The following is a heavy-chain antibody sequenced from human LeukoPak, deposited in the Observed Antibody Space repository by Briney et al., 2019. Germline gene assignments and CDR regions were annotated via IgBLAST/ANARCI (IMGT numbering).Heavy chain of an antibody. J-gene: IGHJ4*02. CDR2: VNPSGGST. V-gene: IGHV1-46*01. D-gene: IGHD1-26*01. CDR3: ARGKTVGDY. CDR1: GYTFIIYY. Sequence: ASVKVSCKASGYTFIIYYIHSVRQAPGQGLEWMGTVNPSGGSTNYAQKFQGRITMTRDTSTSTVYMELSSLKSEDTAVYYCARGKTVGDYWGQGTRVTVSS.